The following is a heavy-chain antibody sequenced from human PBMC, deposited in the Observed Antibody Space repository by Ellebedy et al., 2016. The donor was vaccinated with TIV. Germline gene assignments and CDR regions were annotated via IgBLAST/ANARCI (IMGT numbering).Heavy chain of an antibody. CDR1: GGSIGYHY. D-gene: IGHD3-10*01. Sequence: MPSETLSLTCSISGGSIGYHYYTWLRQPPGKGLEWIGYVYYSGSTRYYPSLNSRVTISLDTTNNQFSLKVASVTAADTALYYCARGSGGTYQELEHWGQGTTVIVSS. CDR2: VYYSGST. CDR3: ARGSGGTYQELEH. J-gene: IGHJ6*02. V-gene: IGHV4-59*11.